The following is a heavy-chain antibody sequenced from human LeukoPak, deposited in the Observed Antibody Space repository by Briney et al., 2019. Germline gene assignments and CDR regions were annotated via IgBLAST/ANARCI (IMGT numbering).Heavy chain of an antibody. CDR2: IIPIFGTA. D-gene: IGHD5-18*01. CDR1: GGTFSSYA. V-gene: IGHV1-69*13. CDR3: ARVAHGIQLWLLGEYFDY. J-gene: IGHJ4*02. Sequence: SVKVSCKASGGTFSSYAISWVRQAPGQGLEWMGGIIPIFGTANYAQKFQGRVTITADESTSTAYMELSSLRSDDTAVYYCARVAHGIQLWLLGEYFDYWGQGTLVTVSS.